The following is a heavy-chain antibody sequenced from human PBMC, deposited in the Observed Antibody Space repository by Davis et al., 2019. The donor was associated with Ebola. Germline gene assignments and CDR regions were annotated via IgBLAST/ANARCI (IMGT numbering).Heavy chain of an antibody. Sequence: GESLKISCAASGFTFSSYAMHWVRQAPGKGLEWVAVISYDGSNKYYADSVKGRFTISRDNSKNTLYLQMNSLKTEDTAVYYCTLTVTTIDYWGQGTLVTVSS. CDR1: GFTFSSYA. CDR3: TLTVTTIDY. J-gene: IGHJ4*02. CDR2: ISYDGSNK. D-gene: IGHD4-17*01. V-gene: IGHV3-30-3*01.